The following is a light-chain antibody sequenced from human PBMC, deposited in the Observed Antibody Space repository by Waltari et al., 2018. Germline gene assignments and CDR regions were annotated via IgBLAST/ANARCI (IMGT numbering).Light chain of an antibody. CDR1: SSDVGGYNY. CDR3: NSFTSGGTYV. CDR2: DVN. V-gene: IGLV2-14*03. Sequence: QSALTQTASVSGSPGQSITISCTGTSSDVGGYNYVSWYQQHPGKAPKLMIYDVNKLPSGVSNRFSGSKCVNTASLTISGLQAEDEADYYCNSFTSGGTYVFGTGTKVTVL. J-gene: IGLJ1*01.